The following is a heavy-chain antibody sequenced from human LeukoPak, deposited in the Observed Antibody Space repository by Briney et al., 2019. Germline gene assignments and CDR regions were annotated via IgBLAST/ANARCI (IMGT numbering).Heavy chain of an antibody. D-gene: IGHD2-2*02. CDR3: TKGSNTWPSLFDY. Sequence: PGGSLRLSCAASGFTFNSYTMSWVRQAPGKGLEWVSAISDSGYSTYYADSVKGRFAISRDNNKNSLYLQMTSLRTEDTALYYCTKGSNTWPSLFDYWGQGTLVTVSS. J-gene: IGHJ4*02. CDR1: GFTFNSYT. CDR2: ISDSGYST. V-gene: IGHV3-23*01.